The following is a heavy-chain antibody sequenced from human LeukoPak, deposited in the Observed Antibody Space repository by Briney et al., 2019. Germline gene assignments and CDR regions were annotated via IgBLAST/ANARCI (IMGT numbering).Heavy chain of an antibody. Sequence: SVKVSCKXSGGTFSSYAISWVRQAPRQGLEWMGGIIPIFGTANYAQKFQGRVTITADESTSTAYMELSSLRSEDTAVYYCAPYGSGSRDYWGQGTLVTVSS. CDR3: APYGSGSRDY. CDR1: GGTFSSYA. J-gene: IGHJ4*02. D-gene: IGHD3-10*01. CDR2: IIPIFGTA. V-gene: IGHV1-69*01.